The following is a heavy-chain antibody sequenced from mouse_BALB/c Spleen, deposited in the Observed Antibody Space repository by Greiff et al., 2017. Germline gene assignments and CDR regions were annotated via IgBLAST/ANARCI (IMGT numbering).Heavy chain of an antibody. V-gene: IGHV1-82*01. Sequence: QVQLQQSGPELVKPGASLKISCKASGYAFSSSWMNWVKQRPGQGLEWIGRIYPGDGDTNYNGKFKGKATLTADKSSSTAYMQLSSLTSVDSAVYFCAREGLLRLRGYFDYWGQGTTLTVSS. J-gene: IGHJ2*01. D-gene: IGHD1-2*01. CDR3: AREGLLRLRGYFDY. CDR2: IYPGDGDT. CDR1: GYAFSSSW.